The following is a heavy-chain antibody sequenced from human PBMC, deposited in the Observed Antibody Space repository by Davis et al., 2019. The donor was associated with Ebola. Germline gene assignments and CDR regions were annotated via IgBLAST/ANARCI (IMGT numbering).Heavy chain of an antibody. J-gene: IGHJ6*04. CDR2: IHSGGT. V-gene: IGHV3-23*03. CDR1: GFSLNNCG. D-gene: IGHD4-17*01. Sequence: PGGSLRPPCAASGFSLNNCGMNWACQAPGQGLEWVSGIHSGGTFYADSVKGRSTISRDNSKNTLYLEVKSLRAEDTAIYYCAKGSCAKGNGDYMIRHGMDAWGRGTAVTVSS. CDR3: AKGSCAKGNGDYMIRHGMDA.